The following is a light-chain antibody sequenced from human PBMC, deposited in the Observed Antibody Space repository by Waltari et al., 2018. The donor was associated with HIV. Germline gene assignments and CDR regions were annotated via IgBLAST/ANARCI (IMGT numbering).Light chain of an antibody. CDR3: QSYDSSLSAWV. J-gene: IGLJ3*02. Sequence: QSVLTQPPSLSGAPGQTVTISCTGTSSNIGADYHVHWYQQLPGTAPKLLIYGNTIRPSGVPDRFSGSKSGPSASLAITGLQADDEADYYCQSYDSSLSAWVFGGGTKLTVL. CDR1: SSNIGADYH. V-gene: IGLV1-40*01. CDR2: GNT.